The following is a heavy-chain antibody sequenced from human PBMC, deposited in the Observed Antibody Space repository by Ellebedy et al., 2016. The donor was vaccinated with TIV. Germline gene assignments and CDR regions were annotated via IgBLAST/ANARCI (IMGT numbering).Heavy chain of an antibody. CDR1: GYTLTELS. D-gene: IGHD4-11*01. Sequence: ASVKVSCKVSGYTLTELSMHWVRQAPGKGLEWMGGFDPEDGETIYAQKFQGRVTITEDTSTDTAYMELSSLRSEDTAVYYCATDLYRPGYWGQGTLVTFSS. V-gene: IGHV1-24*01. CDR2: FDPEDGET. J-gene: IGHJ4*02. CDR3: ATDLYRPGY.